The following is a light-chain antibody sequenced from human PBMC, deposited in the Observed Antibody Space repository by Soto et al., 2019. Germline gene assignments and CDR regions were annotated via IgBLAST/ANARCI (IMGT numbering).Light chain of an antibody. CDR2: ENT. Sequence: QSVLTQPPSVSAAPGQRVTISCSGSRSNIGSNYVSWYQQLPGTAPKLLLYENTQRPSGTPDRFSDSKSGTSATLAITGLQTGDEANYYCATWDLSLDAVVFGGGTKVTVL. CDR3: ATWDLSLDAVV. CDR1: RSNIGSNY. J-gene: IGLJ3*02. V-gene: IGLV1-51*02.